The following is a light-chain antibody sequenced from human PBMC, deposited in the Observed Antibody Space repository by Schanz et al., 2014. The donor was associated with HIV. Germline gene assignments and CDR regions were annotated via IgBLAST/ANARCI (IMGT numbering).Light chain of an antibody. CDR1: QSVSTN. Sequence: EIVMTQSPATLSVSPGERATLSCRASQSVSTNLAWYQQKPGQAPRLLIYAASSSATGIPDRFSGSGSGTDFTLTISRLEPEDFAVYYCQQYGTSPWTFAQGTKVDIK. V-gene: IGKV3-20*01. J-gene: IGKJ1*01. CDR3: QQYGTSPWT. CDR2: AAS.